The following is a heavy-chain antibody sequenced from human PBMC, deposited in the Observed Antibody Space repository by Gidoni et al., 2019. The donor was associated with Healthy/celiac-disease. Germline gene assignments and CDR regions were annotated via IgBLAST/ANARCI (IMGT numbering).Heavy chain of an antibody. D-gene: IGHD1-26*01. Sequence: QVQLVQSGAEVTKPGSSVEVSCKASGGTFSSYAISWVQQAPGQGLEWMGGTIPIFGTANYAQKFQGRVTITADESTSTAYMELSSLRSEDTAVYYCANQWELQTGLDYWGQGTLVTVSS. CDR1: GGTFSSYA. V-gene: IGHV1-69*01. CDR2: TIPIFGTA. J-gene: IGHJ4*02. CDR3: ANQWELQTGLDY.